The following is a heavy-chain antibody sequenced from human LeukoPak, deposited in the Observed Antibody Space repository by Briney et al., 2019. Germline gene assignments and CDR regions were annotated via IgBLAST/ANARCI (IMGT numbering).Heavy chain of an antibody. V-gene: IGHV1-2*02. J-gene: IGHJ4*02. CDR1: GYTFTGYY. CDR3: ARGGPTYYDILTGYYTLDY. CDR2: INPNSGGT. D-gene: IGHD3-9*01. Sequence: ASVKVSCKASGYTFTGYYMHWVRQAPGQGLEWMGWINPNSGGTNYARKFQGRVTMTRDTSISTAYMELSRLRSDDTAVYYCARGGPTYYDILTGYYTLDYWGQGTLVTVSS.